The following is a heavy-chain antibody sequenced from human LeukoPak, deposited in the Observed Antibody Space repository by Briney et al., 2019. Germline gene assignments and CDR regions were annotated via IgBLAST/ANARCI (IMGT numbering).Heavy chain of an antibody. V-gene: IGHV1-69*05. CDR2: IIPIFGTA. Sequence: SVKVSCKASGGTFSSYAISWVRQAPGQGLEWMGGIIPIFGTANYAQKFQGRVTITTDESTSTAYMELSSLRSEDTAVYYCAKERPRLNWGLAVVGAFDIWGQGTMVTVSS. D-gene: IGHD7-27*01. CDR3: AKERPRLNWGLAVVGAFDI. CDR1: GGTFSSYA. J-gene: IGHJ3*02.